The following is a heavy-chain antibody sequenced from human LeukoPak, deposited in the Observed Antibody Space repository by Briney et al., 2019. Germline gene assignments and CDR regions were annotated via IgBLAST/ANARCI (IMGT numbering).Heavy chain of an antibody. J-gene: IGHJ4*02. CDR3: ARGLVVVPAVSDY. CDR2: IRYDGSIK. V-gene: IGHV3-30*02. CDR1: GFTFSNYA. D-gene: IGHD2-2*01. Sequence: GGSLRLSCAASGFTFSNYAMHWVRQAPGKGLEWVTFIRYDGSIKYYADSVKGRFTISRDNSKSTLYLQMNSLRVEDTAVYYCARGLVVVPAVSDYWGQGTLVTVSS.